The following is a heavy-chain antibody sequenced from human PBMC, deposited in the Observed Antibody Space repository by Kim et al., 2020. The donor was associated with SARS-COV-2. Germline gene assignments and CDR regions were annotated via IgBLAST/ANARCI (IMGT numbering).Heavy chain of an antibody. CDR1: GGSISSGDYY. CDR2: IYYSGST. V-gene: IGHV4-30-4*01. Sequence: SETLSLTCTVSGGSISSGDYYWSWIRQPPGKGLEWIGYIYYSGSTYYNPSLKSRVTISVDTSKNQFFLKLSSVTAADTAVYYCARERRVTRYYYYGMDVWGQGTTVTVSS. CDR3: ARERRVTRYYYYGMDV. D-gene: IGHD4-4*01. J-gene: IGHJ6*02.